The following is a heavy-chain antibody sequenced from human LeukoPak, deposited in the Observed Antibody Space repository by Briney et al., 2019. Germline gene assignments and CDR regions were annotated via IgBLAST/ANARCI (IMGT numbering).Heavy chain of an antibody. CDR1: GGSISSSSYS. J-gene: IGHJ6*03. CDR2: IYYSGST. D-gene: IGHD2-2*01. Sequence: SETLSLTCTVSGGSISSSSYSWGWIRQPPGKGLEWIVSIYYSGSTYYTPSLKSRVTISVDRSKNQFSLKLSSVTAADTAVYYCARGLFSDVVVPAAHIPGYYYYYMDVWGKGTTVTVSS. V-gene: IGHV4-39*07. CDR3: ARGLFSDVVVPAAHIPGYYYYYMDV.